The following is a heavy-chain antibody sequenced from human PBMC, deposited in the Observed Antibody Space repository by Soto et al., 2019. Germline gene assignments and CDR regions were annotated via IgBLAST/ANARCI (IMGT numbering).Heavy chain of an antibody. CDR1: GYDFGAHW. J-gene: IGHJ4*02. CDR3: GRGGIIGTPPDY. V-gene: IGHV5-51*01. CDR2: IFPGDSDT. D-gene: IGHD1-7*01. Sequence: GESLKIPCQGSGYDFGAHWIGWVRQMPGKGLEWMGTIFPGDSDTRYRPSFQGQVTISADRSINTAYLQWSSLKASDTAMYFCGRGGIIGTPPDYWGQGTQVTVSS.